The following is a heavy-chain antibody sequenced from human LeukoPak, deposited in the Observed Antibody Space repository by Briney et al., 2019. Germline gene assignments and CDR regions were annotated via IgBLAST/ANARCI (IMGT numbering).Heavy chain of an antibody. CDR2: INHSGGT. D-gene: IGHD5-12*01. V-gene: IGHV4-34*01. Sequence: PSETLSLTCAVYGGSFSGYHWTWVRQAPGKGLEWIREINHSGGTNYNPSLKSRVTISVDTSKNQFSLKLSSVTAADTAVYYCARGLYPDILGRHFDYWGRGTLVTVSS. J-gene: IGHJ4*02. CDR1: GGSFSGYH. CDR3: ARGLYPDILGRHFDY.